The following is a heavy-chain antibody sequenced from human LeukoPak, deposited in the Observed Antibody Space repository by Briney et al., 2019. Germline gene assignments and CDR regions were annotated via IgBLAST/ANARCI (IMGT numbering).Heavy chain of an antibody. V-gene: IGHV4-39*01. J-gene: IGHJ4*02. CDR2: IYYSGST. D-gene: IGHD3-10*01. CDR3: ARLKMVRGETGFDY. Sequence: SETLSLTCTVSGGSISSSSYYWGWIRQPPGKGLEWIGSIYYSGSTYYNPSLKSRVTISVDTSKNQFSLKLSSVTAADTAVYYCARLKMVRGETGFDYWGQGSLVTVSS. CDR1: GGSISSSSYY.